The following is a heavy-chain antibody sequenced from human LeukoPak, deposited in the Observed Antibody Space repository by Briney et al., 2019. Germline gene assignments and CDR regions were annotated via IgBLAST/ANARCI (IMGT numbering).Heavy chain of an antibody. Sequence: PSETLSLTCAVYGGSFSGYYWSWIRQPPGKGLEWIGEINHSGSTNYNPSLKSRVTISVDTSKNQFSLKLSSVTAADTAVYYCARFRGRIAAADWGQGTLVTVSS. J-gene: IGHJ4*02. V-gene: IGHV4-34*01. CDR1: GGSFSGYY. CDR2: INHSGST. CDR3: ARFRGRIAAAD. D-gene: IGHD6-13*01.